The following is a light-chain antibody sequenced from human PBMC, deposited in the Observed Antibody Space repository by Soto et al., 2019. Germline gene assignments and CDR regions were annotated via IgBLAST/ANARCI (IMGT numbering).Light chain of an antibody. J-gene: IGKJ4*01. V-gene: IGKV3-20*01. CDR3: QQYGRSPGT. CDR1: QSVSSSY. Sequence: GWALSAGTVSLYQRERAALSCRASQSVSSSYLAWYQQKPGQAPRLLIYNAFNRATGIPDRFSGSGSGTDFTLTISRLEPEDFAVYYCQQYGRSPGTVAGGTKVDIK. CDR2: NAF.